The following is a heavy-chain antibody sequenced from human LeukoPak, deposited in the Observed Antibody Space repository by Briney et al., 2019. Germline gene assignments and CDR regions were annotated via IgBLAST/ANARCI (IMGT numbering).Heavy chain of an antibody. J-gene: IGHJ4*02. D-gene: IGHD3-10*01. CDR3: ARAAYMVRGVIITPPFDY. Sequence: GGSLRLSCAGSGFTFTGYEMNWVRQAPGKGLEWVSSISSTGSTMYYADSVKGRFTISRDNAENSLYLQMNSLRAEDTSVYYCARAAYMVRGVIITPPFDYWGQGALVTVSS. CDR1: GFTFTGYE. V-gene: IGHV3-48*03. CDR2: ISSTGSTM.